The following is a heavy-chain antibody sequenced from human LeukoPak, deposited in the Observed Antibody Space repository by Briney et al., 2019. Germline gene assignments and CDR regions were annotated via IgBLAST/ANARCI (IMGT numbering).Heavy chain of an antibody. J-gene: IGHJ3*02. CDR2: IYYSGST. Sequence: PSETLPLTCTVSGGSISSYYWSWIRQPPGKGLEWIGYIYYSGSTNYNPSLKSRVTISVDTSKNQFSLKLSSVTAADTAVYYCARDFGVAAFDIWGQGTMVTVSS. V-gene: IGHV4-59*01. CDR1: GGSISSYY. D-gene: IGHD3-16*01. CDR3: ARDFGVAAFDI.